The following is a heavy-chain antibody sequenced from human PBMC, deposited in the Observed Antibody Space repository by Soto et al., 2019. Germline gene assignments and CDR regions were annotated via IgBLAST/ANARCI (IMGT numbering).Heavy chain of an antibody. CDR3: ARDRYYDSSGYYYYYYGTDV. CDR1: GYTFTSYY. CDR2: INPSGGST. J-gene: IGHJ6*02. Sequence: QVQLVQSGAEVKKPGASVKVSCKASGYTFTSYYMHWVRQAPGQGLEWMGIINPSGGSTSYAQKFQGRVTMTRDTSTSTVYMELSSLRSEDTAVYYCARDRYYDSSGYYYYYYGTDVWGQGTTVTVSS. V-gene: IGHV1-46*01. D-gene: IGHD3-22*01.